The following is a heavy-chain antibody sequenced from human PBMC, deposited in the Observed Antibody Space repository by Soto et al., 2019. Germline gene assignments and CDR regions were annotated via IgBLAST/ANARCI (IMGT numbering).Heavy chain of an antibody. D-gene: IGHD3-16*01. CDR3: ARLIGNSWLES. CDR2: TYYRSKWYN. CDR1: GNSVSSNSAT. V-gene: IGHV6-1*01. J-gene: IGHJ5*01. Sequence: SHTLSLPCAXSGNSVSSNSATLDFIIQSPSRGLEWLGRTYYRSKWYNDYAVSVKSRITINPDTSNNQLSLQLNSVTPDDTAVYYCARLIGNSWLESWGQGTLVTVSS.